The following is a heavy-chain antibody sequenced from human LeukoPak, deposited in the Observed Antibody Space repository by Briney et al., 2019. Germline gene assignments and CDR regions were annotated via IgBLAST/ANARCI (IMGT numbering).Heavy chain of an antibody. V-gene: IGHV3-48*03. CDR1: GFTFSTYE. CDR3: ARGRNIGYYYNAFDI. Sequence: GGSLRLSCAASGFTFSTYEINWVRQAPGKRLEWVSYISASGSTMNADSVKGRFTISRDNAKNSLYLQMNSLRAEDTAVYYCARGRNIGYYYNAFDILGQGTMVTVSS. CDR2: ISASGSTM. D-gene: IGHD3-22*01. J-gene: IGHJ3*02.